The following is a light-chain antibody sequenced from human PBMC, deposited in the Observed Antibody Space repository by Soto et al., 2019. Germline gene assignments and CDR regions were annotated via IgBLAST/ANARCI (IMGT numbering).Light chain of an antibody. Sequence: EIVLTQSPGTLSLSPVDTATLSCRASQRLGSTSLAWYQQTPGQAPRLLIYVASSRATGIPDRFSGRGSGTGFTLTISRLEPEDFAVYYCQQYGSSPWTFGQGTKVDIK. CDR1: QRLGSTS. V-gene: IGKV3-20*01. CDR3: QQYGSSPWT. J-gene: IGKJ1*01. CDR2: VAS.